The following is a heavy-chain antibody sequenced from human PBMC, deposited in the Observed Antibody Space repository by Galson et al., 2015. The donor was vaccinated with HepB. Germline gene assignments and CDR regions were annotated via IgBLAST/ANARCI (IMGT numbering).Heavy chain of an antibody. CDR2: IWYDGSNK. J-gene: IGHJ4*02. Sequence: SLRLSCAASGFTFSSYGMHWVRQAPGKGLEWVAVIWYDGSNKYYADSVKGRFTISRDNSKNTLYLQMNSLRAEDTAVYYCAKDLKQLWFGEPVDIDYWGQGTLVTVSS. CDR1: GFTFSSYG. CDR3: AKDLKQLWFGEPVDIDY. D-gene: IGHD3-10*01. V-gene: IGHV3-33*06.